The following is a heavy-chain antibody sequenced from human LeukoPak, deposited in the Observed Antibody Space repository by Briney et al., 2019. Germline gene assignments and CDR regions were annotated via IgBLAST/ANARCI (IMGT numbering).Heavy chain of an antibody. V-gene: IGHV1-2*06. D-gene: IGHD4-17*01. J-gene: IGHJ4*02. CDR1: GYTFTGYY. Sequence: ASVKVSCKASGYTFTGYYMQWVRQAPGQGLEWMGRIHPNSGGTNYAQKFQGRVTMTRDTSISTAYMELSRLRSDDTAVYYCARDTVTTNPSPSFDYWGQGTLVTVSS. CDR3: ARDTVTTNPSPSFDY. CDR2: IHPNSGGT.